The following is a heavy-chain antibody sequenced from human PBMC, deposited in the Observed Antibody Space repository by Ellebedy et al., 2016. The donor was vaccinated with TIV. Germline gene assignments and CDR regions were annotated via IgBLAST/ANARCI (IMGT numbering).Heavy chain of an antibody. CDR2: INHSGST. CDR3: ARHVANIPGPARFDP. Sequence: SETLSLTXAVYGGSFSGYYWSWIRQPPGKGLEWIGEINHSGSTNYNPSLKSRVTISVDTSKNQFSLKLSSVTAADTAVYYCARHVANIPGPARFDPWGQGTLFTVSS. CDR1: GGSFSGYY. D-gene: IGHD2/OR15-2a*01. V-gene: IGHV4-34*01. J-gene: IGHJ5*02.